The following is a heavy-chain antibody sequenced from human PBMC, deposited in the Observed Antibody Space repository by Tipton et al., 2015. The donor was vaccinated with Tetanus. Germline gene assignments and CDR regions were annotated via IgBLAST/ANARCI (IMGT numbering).Heavy chain of an antibody. Sequence: TLSLTCTVSGGSNSSFNYYWGWIRQPPGKGLEWIGSIYYSGSTYYNPSLRSRVTMSVDTSKIQFSLKVSSVTAADTAVYYCARLSSSANDAHAFDIWGQGTMVTVSS. J-gene: IGHJ3*02. CDR2: IYYSGST. CDR3: ARLSSSANDAHAFDI. V-gene: IGHV4-39*01. CDR1: GGSNSSFNYY. D-gene: IGHD3-22*01.